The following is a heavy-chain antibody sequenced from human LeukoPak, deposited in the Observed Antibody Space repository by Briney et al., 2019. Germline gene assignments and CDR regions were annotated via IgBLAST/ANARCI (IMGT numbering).Heavy chain of an antibody. Sequence: GGSLRLSCAASGFTFSSYAINWVRQAPGKGLEWVSSINSAGTSKKYADSLKGRFTISRDNAKNSLFLQLSSLRDEDTAVYYCARGRNAGGPYYSDYWGQGTLVTVSS. D-gene: IGHD4-23*01. CDR1: GFTFSSYA. V-gene: IGHV3-21*01. CDR3: ARGRNAGGPYYSDY. CDR2: INSAGTSK. J-gene: IGHJ4*02.